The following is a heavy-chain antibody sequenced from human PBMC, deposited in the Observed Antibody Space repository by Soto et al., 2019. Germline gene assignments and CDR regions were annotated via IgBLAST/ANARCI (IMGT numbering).Heavy chain of an antibody. CDR2: ISAYNGNT. CDR1: GYTFTSCG. CDR3: ARDSPSLYDYIWGSYRFKPDY. V-gene: IGHV1-18*01. J-gene: IGHJ4*02. D-gene: IGHD3-16*02. Sequence: ASVKVSCKASGYTFTSCGISWVRQAPGQGLEWMGWISAYNGNTNYAQKLQGRVTMTTDTSTSTAYMELRSLRSDDTAVYYCARDSPSLYDYIWGSYRFKPDYWGQGTLVTVSS.